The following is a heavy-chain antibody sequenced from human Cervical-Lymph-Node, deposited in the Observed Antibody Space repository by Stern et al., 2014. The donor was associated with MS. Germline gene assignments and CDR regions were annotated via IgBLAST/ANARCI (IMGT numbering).Heavy chain of an antibody. CDR2: INPNNCGP. CDR1: GYTFTDYY. J-gene: IGHJ6*02. Sequence: QVQLGQSGAEVKNPGASGKVSCKASGYTFTDYYMQWMRQAPGQGLEWMGWINPNNCGPKAAQKFQGWVTMTRDTSTSTAYMELSRLRSDDTAIYYCARASTTANNYYDGVDVWGQGTTVTVTS. CDR3: ARASTTANNYYDGVDV. D-gene: IGHD1-1*01. V-gene: IGHV1-2*04.